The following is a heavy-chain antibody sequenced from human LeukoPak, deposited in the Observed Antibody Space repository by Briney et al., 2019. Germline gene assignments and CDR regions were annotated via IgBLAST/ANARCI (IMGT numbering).Heavy chain of an antibody. V-gene: IGHV3-23*01. J-gene: IGHJ4*02. CDR1: GFTFSIYA. CDR2: ITGGGDST. D-gene: IGHD1-1*01. Sequence: PGGSLRLSCAASGFTFSIYAMNWVRQAPGKGLEWVSVITGGGDSTHYADSVKGRFVISRDNSKNKVYLQMNNLRVEHSAVYYCAKDFTTAPGTVFHFDSWGQGILVTVSS. CDR3: AKDFTTAPGTVFHFDS.